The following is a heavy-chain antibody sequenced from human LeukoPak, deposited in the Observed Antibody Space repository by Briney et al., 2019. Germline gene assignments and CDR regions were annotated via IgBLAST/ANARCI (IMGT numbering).Heavy chain of an antibody. J-gene: IGHJ3*02. CDR1: GFTVSSSY. CDR2: IHNGGST. CDR3: ATSWGRGAFDI. Sequence: GGSLRLSCAASGFTVSSSYMSWVRQAPGKGLEWVSVIHNGGSTYYADPVKGRFTISRDNSKNTLYLQMNSLRAEDTAVYYCATSWGRGAFDIWGQGTMVTVSS. V-gene: IGHV3-66*01. D-gene: IGHD3-16*01.